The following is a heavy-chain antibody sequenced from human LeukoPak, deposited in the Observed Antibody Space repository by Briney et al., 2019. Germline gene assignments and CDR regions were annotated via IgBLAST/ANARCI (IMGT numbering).Heavy chain of an antibody. D-gene: IGHD3-3*01. V-gene: IGHV4-39*01. J-gene: IGHJ4*02. Sequence: SETLSLTCTVSGGSISSSSYYWGWIRQPQGKGLEWIGSIYYSGSTYYNPSLKSRVTISVDTSKNQFSLKLSSVTAADTAVYYCARCSPDVLRFLEWLRSPHYYFDYWGQGTLVTVSS. CDR1: GGSISSSSYY. CDR3: ARCSPDVLRFLEWLRSPHYYFDY. CDR2: IYYSGST.